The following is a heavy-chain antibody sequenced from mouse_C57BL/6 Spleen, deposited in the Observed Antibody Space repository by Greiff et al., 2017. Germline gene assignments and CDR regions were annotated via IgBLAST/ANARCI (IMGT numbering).Heavy chain of an antibody. Sequence: EVKLMESGPELVTPGASVKISCKASGYTFTDYYMNWVKQSHGKSLEWIGDINPNNGGTSYNQKFKGKATLTVDKASSTAYMELRSLTSEDSAIYYCSREGNYDYWGQGTTLSVSS. J-gene: IGHJ2*01. CDR1: GYTFTDYY. D-gene: IGHD2-14*01. CDR3: SREGNYDY. V-gene: IGHV1-26*01. CDR2: INPNNGGT.